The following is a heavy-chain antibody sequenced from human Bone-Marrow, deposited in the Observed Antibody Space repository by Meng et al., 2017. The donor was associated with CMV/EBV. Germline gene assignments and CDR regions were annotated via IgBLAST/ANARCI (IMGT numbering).Heavy chain of an antibody. Sequence: SVKVSCKASGGTFSSYAISWVRQAPGQGLEWMGGIIPILGIANYAQKFQGRVTITADKSTNTAYMELSSLRSEETAVYYCENDCIIVVVPGASGSGWFDPWGQGTLVTVSS. CDR2: IIPILGIA. CDR1: GGTFSSYA. CDR3: ENDCIIVVVPGASGSGWFDP. V-gene: IGHV1-69*10. J-gene: IGHJ5*02. D-gene: IGHD2-2*01.